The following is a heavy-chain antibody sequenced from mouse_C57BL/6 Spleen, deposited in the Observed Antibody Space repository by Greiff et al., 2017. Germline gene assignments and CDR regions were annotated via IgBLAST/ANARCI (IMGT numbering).Heavy chain of an antibody. Sequence: EVKLEESGGGLVKPGGSLKLSCAASGFTFSDYGMHWVRQAPEKGLEWVAYISSGSSTIYYADTVKGRFTISRDNAKNTLFLQMTSLRSEDTAMYYCARKNYGNAMDYWGQGTSVTVSS. CDR3: ARKNYGNAMDY. CDR1: GFTFSDYG. D-gene: IGHD1-1*01. V-gene: IGHV5-17*01. J-gene: IGHJ4*01. CDR2: ISSGSSTI.